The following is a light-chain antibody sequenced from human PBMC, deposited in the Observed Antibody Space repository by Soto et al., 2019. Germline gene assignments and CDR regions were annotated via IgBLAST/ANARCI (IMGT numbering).Light chain of an antibody. J-gene: IGKJ5*01. CDR2: EAT. Sequence: DIQMTLSPSSLSASLGDRVTITCHESQNIRYLLWCYQQKTEQAPKLLNYEATQFETRVPTMSSSSGSGTDFTFTRNIQQPEDIGTYYCQHGSTFPCTFGQGTRREIK. CDR1: QNIRYL. V-gene: IGKV1-33*01. CDR3: QHGSTFPCT.